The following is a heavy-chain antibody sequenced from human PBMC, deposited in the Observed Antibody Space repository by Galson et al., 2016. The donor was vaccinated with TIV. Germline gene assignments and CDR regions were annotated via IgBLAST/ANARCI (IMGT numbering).Heavy chain of an antibody. Sequence: LSLTCTVSGGSIVSGGYYWNWIRHHPGKGLEWIGYIYSSGSTYYTPSLQSRITISVDTSKKKLSLQLASVTAADTAVYYCARDQRIAIFGVISRGGFDIWGQGTMVTVSS. J-gene: IGHJ3*02. CDR3: ARDQRIAIFGVISRGGFDI. D-gene: IGHD3-3*01. CDR1: GGSIVSGGYY. V-gene: IGHV4-31*03. CDR2: IYSSGST.